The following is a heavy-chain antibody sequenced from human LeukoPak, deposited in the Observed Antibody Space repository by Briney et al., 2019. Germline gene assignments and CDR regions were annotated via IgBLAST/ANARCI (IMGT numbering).Heavy chain of an antibody. J-gene: IGHJ4*02. Sequence: PGGSLRPSCAASGFTFSSYEMNWVRQAPGKGLEWVPYISSSGSTIYYADSVKGRFAISRDNAENSLYLQMNSLRAEDTAVYYCARDLAYSSSHTYWGQGTLVTVSS. CDR2: ISSSGSTI. CDR3: ARDLAYSSSHTY. D-gene: IGHD6-6*01. CDR1: GFTFSSYE. V-gene: IGHV3-48*03.